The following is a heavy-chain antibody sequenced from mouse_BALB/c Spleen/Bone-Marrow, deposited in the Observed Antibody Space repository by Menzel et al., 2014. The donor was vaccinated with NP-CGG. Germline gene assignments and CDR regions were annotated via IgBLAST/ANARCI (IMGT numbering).Heavy chain of an antibody. V-gene: IGHV3-6*02. CDR3: ARLDGFAY. CDR2: ISYDGSN. J-gene: IGHJ3*01. CDR1: GYSITSGYY. Sequence: EVKLQESEPGLVKPSQSLSLTCSVTGYSITSGYYWNWIRQFPGNKLEWMGYISYDGSNNYNPSLKNRISITRDTSKNQFFLKLNSVTTEDTATYYCARLDGFAYWGQGTLVTVSA.